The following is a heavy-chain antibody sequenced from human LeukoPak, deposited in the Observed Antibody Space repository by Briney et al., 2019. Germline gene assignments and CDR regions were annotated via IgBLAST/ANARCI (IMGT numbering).Heavy chain of an antibody. Sequence: PGGSLRLSCVASRFIFYDSAMHWVRQAPGEGLGWVSSISWNSGVIAYADSVMGRFTIYRHNAKSSLYLQVNTLTPEDTAMYFCARDSSTVYVSSIDFWGQGILVIVSS. CDR3: ARDSSTVYVSSIDF. V-gene: IGHV3-9*01. CDR2: ISWNSGVI. J-gene: IGHJ4*02. CDR1: RFIFYDSA. D-gene: IGHD5/OR15-5a*01.